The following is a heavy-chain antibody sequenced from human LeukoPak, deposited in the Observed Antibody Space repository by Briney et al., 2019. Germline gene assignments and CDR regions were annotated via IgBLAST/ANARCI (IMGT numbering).Heavy chain of an antibody. CDR1: GGSISSYY. CDR2: IYTSGST. Sequence: KPSETLSLTCTVSGGSISSYYWSWIRQPAGKGLEWIGRIYTSGSTNYNPSLKSRVTMSVDTSKNQFSLKLSSVTAADTAVYYCARAPMVRGTKLNYYKDVWGKGTTVTVSS. CDR3: ARAPMVRGTKLNYYKDV. D-gene: IGHD3-10*01. J-gene: IGHJ6*03. V-gene: IGHV4-4*07.